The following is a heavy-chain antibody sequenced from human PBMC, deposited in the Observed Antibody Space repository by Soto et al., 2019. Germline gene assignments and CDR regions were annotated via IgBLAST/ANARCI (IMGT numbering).Heavy chain of an antibody. V-gene: IGHV3-9*01. CDR3: VKDSYYEILTGFSYFDY. D-gene: IGHD3-9*01. J-gene: IGHJ4*02. CDR1: GFTFDNYA. CDR2: ISWSGGDK. Sequence: EVQLVESGGDLVQPGRSLRLACAASGFTFDNYAMHWVRQLPGKGLEWVSGISWSGGDKAYAASVKGRCSISRDNATKSLYLHIDSLRLEDTAVYYCVKDSYYEILTGFSYFDYWGRGTPVTVSS.